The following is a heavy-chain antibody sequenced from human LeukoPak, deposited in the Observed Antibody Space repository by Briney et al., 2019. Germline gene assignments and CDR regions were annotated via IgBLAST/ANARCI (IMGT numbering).Heavy chain of an antibody. D-gene: IGHD4-17*01. CDR2: INPSGGST. CDR3: ARVDGDYVADY. V-gene: IGHV1-46*01. J-gene: IGHJ4*02. Sequence: ASVKVSCKASGYTFTSYYMRWVRQAPGQGLEWMGIINPSGGSTSYAQKFQGRVTMTRDTSTSTVYMELSSLRSEDTAVYYCARVDGDYVADYWGQGTLVTVSS. CDR1: GYTFTSYY.